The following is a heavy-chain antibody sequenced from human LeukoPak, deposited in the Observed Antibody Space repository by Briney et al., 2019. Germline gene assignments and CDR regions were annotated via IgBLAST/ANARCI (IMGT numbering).Heavy chain of an antibody. J-gene: IGHJ3*01. Sequence: PSETLSLTCAVSGYSISRGYSWGWIRQPPGKGLEWIGNIYHSESTHYNPSLKSRVTISPDTSKNQFSLKLSSVTAAGTAVYYCARFDHVWETHGMDAFDLWGQGTMVTVSS. D-gene: IGHD3-16*01. CDR3: ARFDHVWETHGMDAFDL. CDR2: IYHSEST. CDR1: GYSISRGYS. V-gene: IGHV4-38-2*01.